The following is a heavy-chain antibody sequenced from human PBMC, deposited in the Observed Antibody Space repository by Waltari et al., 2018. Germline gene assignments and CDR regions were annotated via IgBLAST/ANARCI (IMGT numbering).Heavy chain of an antibody. V-gene: IGHV1-2*06. CDR2: INPNSGGT. CDR3: AREGVAAPLYDY. J-gene: IGHJ4*02. CDR1: GYTFTGYY. D-gene: IGHD6-6*01. Sequence: QVQLVQSGAEVKKPGASVKVSCKASGYTFTGYYMHWVRQAPGQGLEWMGRINPNSGGTNYAQKLQGRVTMTRDTSISTTYMELSRLRSDDTAVYYCAREGVAAPLYDYWGQGTLVTVSS.